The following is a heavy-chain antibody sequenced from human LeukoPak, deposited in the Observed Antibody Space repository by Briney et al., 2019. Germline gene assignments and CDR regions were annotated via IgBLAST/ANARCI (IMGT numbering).Heavy chain of an antibody. V-gene: IGHV1-8*01. J-gene: IGHJ5*02. CDR2: MNPNSGNT. CDR1: GYTFTSYD. D-gene: IGHD1-26*01. Sequence: ASVKVSCKASGYTFTSYDINWVRQATGQGLEWMGWMNPNSGNTGYAQKFQGRVTMTRNTSISTAYMELSRLRSDDTAVYYCARASGSYSATSWFDPWGQGTLVTVSS. CDR3: ARASGSYSATSWFDP.